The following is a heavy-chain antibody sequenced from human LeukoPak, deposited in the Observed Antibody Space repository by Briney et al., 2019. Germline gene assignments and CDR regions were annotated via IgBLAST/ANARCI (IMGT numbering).Heavy chain of an antibody. Sequence: SETLSLTCAVYGGSFSGYYWSWIRQPPGKGLEWIGEINHSGSTNYNPSLKSRVTISVDTSKNQFSLKLSSVTAADTAVYYCARGRRPGYYCYYYYMDVWGKGTTVTVSS. V-gene: IGHV4-34*01. J-gene: IGHJ6*03. D-gene: IGHD1-14*01. CDR1: GGSFSGYY. CDR3: ARGRRPGYYCYYYYMDV. CDR2: INHSGST.